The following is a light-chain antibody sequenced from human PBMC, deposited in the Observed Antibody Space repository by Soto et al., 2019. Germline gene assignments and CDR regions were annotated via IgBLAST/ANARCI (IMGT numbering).Light chain of an antibody. Sequence: EVVMTQSPGTLSVSPGERATLSCRASQSISRNLAWYQQKPGRAPRLLIYDVSTRATSVPAGFSGSGSETEFTLTISSLQSEDFAVYYCQQYNNWPPYTFGQGTKLEIK. CDR2: DVS. CDR1: QSISRN. J-gene: IGKJ2*01. V-gene: IGKV3-15*01. CDR3: QQYNNWPPYT.